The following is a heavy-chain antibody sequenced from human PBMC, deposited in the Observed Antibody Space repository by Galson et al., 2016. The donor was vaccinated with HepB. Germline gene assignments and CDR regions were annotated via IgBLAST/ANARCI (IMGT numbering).Heavy chain of an antibody. J-gene: IGHJ4*02. CDR1: GFTFNNYA. Sequence: SLRLSCAASGFTFNNYAMSWVRQAPGKGLEWVSGISGGGNNAYYADSVKGRFTISRDNSKNTLYLQINSLRAEDTAVYYCATGGDYDIWGQGTLVTVSS. D-gene: IGHD4-17*01. V-gene: IGHV3-23*01. CDR2: ISGGGNNA. CDR3: ATGGDYDI.